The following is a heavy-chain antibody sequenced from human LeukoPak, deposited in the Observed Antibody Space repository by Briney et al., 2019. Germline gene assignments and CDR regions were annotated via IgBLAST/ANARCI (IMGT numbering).Heavy chain of an antibody. Sequence: SQTLSLTCAVSGGSISSGGYSWSWIRQPPGKGLEWIGYIYHSGSTYYNPSLKSRVIISVDTSKNQFSLKLSSVTAADTAVYYCARSRAYERLFDSWGQGTLVTVSS. V-gene: IGHV4-30-2*05. D-gene: IGHD3-22*01. CDR1: GGSISSGGYS. CDR2: IYHSGST. CDR3: ARSRAYERLFDS. J-gene: IGHJ4*02.